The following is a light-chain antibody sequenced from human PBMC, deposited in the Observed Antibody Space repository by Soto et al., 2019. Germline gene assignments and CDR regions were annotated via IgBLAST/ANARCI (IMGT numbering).Light chain of an antibody. Sequence: QSVLTQPASVSGSPGQSITISCTGTSSVVGAYNYVSWYQQHPGKAPKLMIYDDSNRPSGVSNRFSGSKSGNTASLTISGLQAEDEADYYCSSYTSSNTYVSGTGTKVTVL. J-gene: IGLJ1*01. CDR3: SSYTSSNTYV. CDR1: SSVVGAYNY. CDR2: DDS. V-gene: IGLV2-14*03.